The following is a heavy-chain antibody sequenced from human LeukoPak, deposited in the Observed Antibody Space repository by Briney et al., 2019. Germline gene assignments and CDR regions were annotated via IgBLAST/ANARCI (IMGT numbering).Heavy chain of an antibody. CDR3: ARGPRVFGVVLSSHWFFDV. J-gene: IGHJ2*01. V-gene: IGHV1-8*01. Sequence: GASVKVSCTASGYTFASYDINWVRQAAGQGLEWMGWMNPKTGATGYAQKFQGRLSFTRNTSINTAYMELSSLRSEDTAVYYCARGPRVFGVVLSSHWFFDVWGRGTLVTVSS. CDR2: MNPKTGAT. D-gene: IGHD3-3*01. CDR1: GYTFASYD.